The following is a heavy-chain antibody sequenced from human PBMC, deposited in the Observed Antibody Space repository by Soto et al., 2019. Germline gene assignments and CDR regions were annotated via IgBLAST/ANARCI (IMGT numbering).Heavy chain of an antibody. D-gene: IGHD1-26*01. J-gene: IGHJ4*02. CDR3: ARGSGSLGYYFDY. CDR2: SYYSGST. V-gene: IGHV4-59*11. CDR1: GGSMTSHY. Sequence: PSETLSLTCNVSGGSMTSHYWGWIRQPPGKGLEYIGYSYYSGSTTYNPSLKSRVTISVDTSKNQFSLKVRSVTPADTAVYYCARGSGSLGYYFDYWGQGTLVTVSS.